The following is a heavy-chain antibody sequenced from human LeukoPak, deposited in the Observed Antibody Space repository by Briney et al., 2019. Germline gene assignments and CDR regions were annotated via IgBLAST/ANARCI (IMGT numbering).Heavy chain of an antibody. CDR3: ARGEYYGSGSYNAFDI. J-gene: IGHJ3*02. Sequence: PSETLSLTCTVSGCSIISAGYYWSWIRQLPGKGLDWIGYIYDSGRTYYNPSLKSRITISVDTSKNQFSLKLSSVTAADTAVYYCARGEYYGSGSYNAFDIWGQGTLVTVSS. D-gene: IGHD3-10*01. CDR1: GCSIISAGYY. V-gene: IGHV4-31*03. CDR2: IYDSGRT.